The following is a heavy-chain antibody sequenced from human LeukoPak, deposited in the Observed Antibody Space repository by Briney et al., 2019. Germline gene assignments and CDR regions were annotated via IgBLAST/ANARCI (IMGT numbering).Heavy chain of an antibody. CDR3: ARVLGVDTAMGGGDY. Sequence: GGSLRLSRAASGFTFSSYWMSWVRQAPGKGLGWVANIKQDGSEKYYVDSVKGRFTISRDNAKNSLYLQMNSLRAEDTAVYYCARVLGVDTAMGGGDYWGQGTLVTVSS. CDR2: IKQDGSEK. V-gene: IGHV3-7*01. J-gene: IGHJ4*02. D-gene: IGHD5-18*01. CDR1: GFTFSSYW.